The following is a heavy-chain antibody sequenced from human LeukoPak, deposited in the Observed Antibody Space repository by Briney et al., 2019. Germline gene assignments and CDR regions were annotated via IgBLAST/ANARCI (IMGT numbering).Heavy chain of an antibody. D-gene: IGHD6-13*01. J-gene: IGHJ4*02. V-gene: IGHV3-11*06. Sequence: PGGSLRLSCAASGFTFSGYWMSWVRQAPGKGLEWVSYISRNSYTNYADSVKGRFTISRDNAKNSLYLQMASLRAEDTAVYYCARMGIAAVGAYYFDYWGQGTLVAVSS. CDR1: GFTFSGYW. CDR2: ISRNSYT. CDR3: ARMGIAAVGAYYFDY.